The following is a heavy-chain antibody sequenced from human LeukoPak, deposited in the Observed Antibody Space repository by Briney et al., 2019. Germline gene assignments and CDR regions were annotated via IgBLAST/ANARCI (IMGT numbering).Heavy chain of an antibody. J-gene: IGHJ4*02. CDR2: IYPGGSDT. Sequence: GESLKISSQVSAYSFTNYWIGCLRRLPRKGLVGMGVIYPGGSDTRYSPSFQGQVTISADKSISTAYLQWSSLQASDTAMYYCARRIAATGRGYFDYWGQGTLVTVSS. V-gene: IGHV5-51*01. CDR1: AYSFTNYW. CDR3: ARRIAATGRGYFDY. D-gene: IGHD6-13*01.